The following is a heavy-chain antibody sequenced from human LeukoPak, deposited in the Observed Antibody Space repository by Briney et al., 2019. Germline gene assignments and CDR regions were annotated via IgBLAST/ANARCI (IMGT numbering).Heavy chain of an antibody. V-gene: IGHV4-30-2*01. CDR3: ARFSPRAMGNYLDF. CDR1: GGSISSGSYS. Sequence: SETLSLTCVVSGGSISSGSYSWSWIRQPPGKGLEWIRYIYPRGSTYYNPSLKSRVILSLDKSANQFSLNLSSVTAADTAVYYCARFSPRAMGNYLDFWGQGTLVTVSS. CDR2: IYPRGST. D-gene: IGHD7-27*01. J-gene: IGHJ4*02.